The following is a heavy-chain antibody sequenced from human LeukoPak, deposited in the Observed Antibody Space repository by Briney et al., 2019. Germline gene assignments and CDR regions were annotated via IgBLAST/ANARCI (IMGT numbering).Heavy chain of an antibody. CDR3: AIPAAGPLGFQH. Sequence: SVKVSCKASGGTFSSYAISWVRQAPGQGLEWMGGIIPIFGTANYAQKFQGRVTITTDESTSTAYMELSSLRSEDTAVYYCAIPAAGPLGFQHWGQSTLVTVSS. J-gene: IGHJ1*01. V-gene: IGHV1-69*05. CDR1: GGTFSSYA. CDR2: IIPIFGTA. D-gene: IGHD6-13*01.